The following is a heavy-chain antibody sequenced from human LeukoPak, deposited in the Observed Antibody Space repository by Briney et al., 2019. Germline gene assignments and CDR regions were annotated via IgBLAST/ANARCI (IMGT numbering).Heavy chain of an antibody. CDR2: ISSSSSYI. CDR1: GFTFSSYS. CDR3: ARDIRQLVDY. D-gene: IGHD6-13*01. Sequence: GGSLRLSCAASGFTFSSYSINWVRQAPGKGLEWVSSISSSSSYIYYADSVKGRFTISRDNAKNSLYLQKNSLRAEDTAVYYCARDIRQLVDYWGQGTLVTVSS. J-gene: IGHJ4*02. V-gene: IGHV3-21*01.